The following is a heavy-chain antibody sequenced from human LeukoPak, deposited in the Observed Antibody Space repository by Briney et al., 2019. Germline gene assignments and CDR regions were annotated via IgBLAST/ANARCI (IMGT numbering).Heavy chain of an antibody. J-gene: IGHJ4*02. CDR2: ISSSGNYI. CDR3: ARGRDLFDS. V-gene: IGHV3-21*01. Sequence: GGSLRLSCAASGYTFSRYSLNWVRQAPGRGLEWVSAISSSGNYIYYADSVKGRVTISRDNAKNSLYLQMNSLRAEDTAVYYCARGRDLFDSWGQGTLVIVSS. CDR1: GYTFSRYS.